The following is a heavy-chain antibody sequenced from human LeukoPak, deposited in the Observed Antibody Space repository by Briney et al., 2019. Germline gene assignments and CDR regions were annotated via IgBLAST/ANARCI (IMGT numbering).Heavy chain of an antibody. CDR1: GFTFDDYA. CDR3: AKAFGPMVRGNPFDY. Sequence: GGSLRLSCAASGFTFDDYAMHWVRQAPGKGLEWVSGISWNSGSIGYADSVKGRFTISRDNAKNSLYLQMNSLRAEDTALYYCAKAFGPMVRGNPFDYWGQGTLVTVSS. CDR2: ISWNSGSI. V-gene: IGHV3-9*01. D-gene: IGHD3-10*01. J-gene: IGHJ4*02.